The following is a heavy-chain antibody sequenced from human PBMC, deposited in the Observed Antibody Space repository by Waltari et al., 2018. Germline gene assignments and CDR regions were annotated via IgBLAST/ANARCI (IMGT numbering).Heavy chain of an antibody. CDR2: IYYSGST. Sequence: QLQLQESGPGLVKPSETLSLTCTVSGGSISSSSYHWGWIRQPPGKGLEWIGSIYYSGSTYYNPSLKSRVTIFVDTSKNQFSLKLSSVTAADTAVYYCARLYGDNYADFDYWGQGTLVTVSS. J-gene: IGHJ4*02. V-gene: IGHV4-39*01. CDR3: ARLYGDNYADFDY. CDR1: GGSISSSSYH. D-gene: IGHD4-17*01.